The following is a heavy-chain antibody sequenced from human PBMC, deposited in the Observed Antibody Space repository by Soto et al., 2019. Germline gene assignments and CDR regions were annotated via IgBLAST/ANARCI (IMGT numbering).Heavy chain of an antibody. J-gene: IGHJ3*02. CDR1: GFTFSSYS. CDR3: ARDSYDYVWGSYRPDDAFDI. D-gene: IGHD3-16*02. V-gene: IGHV3-48*02. CDR2: ISSSSSTI. Sequence: PGGSLRLSCAASGFTFSSYSMNWVRQAPGKGLEWVSYISSSSSTIYYADSVKGRFTISRDNAKNSLYLQMNSLRDEDTAVYYCARDSYDYVWGSYRPDDAFDIWGQGTMVTVSS.